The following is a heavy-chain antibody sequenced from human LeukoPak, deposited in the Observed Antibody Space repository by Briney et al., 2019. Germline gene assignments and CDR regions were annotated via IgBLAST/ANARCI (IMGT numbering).Heavy chain of an antibody. CDR3: ARLYSGYDLYYYYYYGMDV. CDR2: IYYSGST. D-gene: IGHD5-12*01. V-gene: IGHV4-59*01. Sequence: PSETLSITCTVSGGSISSYYWSWIRQPPGKGLEWIGYIYYSGSTNYNPSLKSRVTISVDTSKNPFSLKLSSVTAADTAVYYCARLYSGYDLYYYYYYGMDVWGKGTTVTVSS. J-gene: IGHJ6*04. CDR1: GGSISSYY.